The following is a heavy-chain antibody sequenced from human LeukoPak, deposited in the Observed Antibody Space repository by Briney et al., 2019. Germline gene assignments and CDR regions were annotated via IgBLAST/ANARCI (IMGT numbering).Heavy chain of an antibody. J-gene: IGHJ4*02. V-gene: IGHV3-11*03. CDR2: ISSSSSYT. CDR3: ARQDGIAMYYFDS. Sequence: GGSLRLSCAASGFTFSDYYMSWIRQAPGKGLEWVSYISSSSSYTNYADSVKGRFTISRDNAKNSLYLQMNSLRAEDTAVYYCARQDGIAMYYFDSWGQGTLVTVSS. CDR1: GFTFSDYY. D-gene: IGHD2-8*01.